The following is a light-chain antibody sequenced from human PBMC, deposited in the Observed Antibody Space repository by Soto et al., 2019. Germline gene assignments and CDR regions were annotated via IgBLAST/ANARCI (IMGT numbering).Light chain of an antibody. CDR3: GTWDSSLSTGV. V-gene: IGLV1-51*01. CDR2: DNN. Sequence: QSVLTQPPSVSAAPRQKVTISCSGSTSNIGTNSVSWYQQLPGTAPKLLIYDNNKRPSGISYRFSASKSGTSATLAITGLXTGDEADYYCGTWDSSLSTGVFGGGTKVTVL. CDR1: TSNIGTNS. J-gene: IGLJ2*01.